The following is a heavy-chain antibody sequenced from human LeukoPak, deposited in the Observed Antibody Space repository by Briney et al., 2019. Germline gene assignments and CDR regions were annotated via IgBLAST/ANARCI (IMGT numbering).Heavy chain of an antibody. Sequence: GEIYHSGSTNYNPSLKSRVTISVDKSKNQFSLKLTSVTAADTAVYYCARTFGYDRRWFDPWGQGTLVTVSS. CDR3: ARTFGYDRRWFDP. J-gene: IGHJ5*02. CDR2: IYHSGST. V-gene: IGHV4-4*02. D-gene: IGHD5-12*01.